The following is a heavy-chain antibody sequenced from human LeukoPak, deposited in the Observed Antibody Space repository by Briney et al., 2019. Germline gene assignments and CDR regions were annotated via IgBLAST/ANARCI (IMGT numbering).Heavy chain of an antibody. CDR3: ARPDDGAFDF. J-gene: IGHJ3*01. CDR2: IYYSGST. V-gene: IGHV4-39*01. CDR1: SNY. Sequence: SNYWMSWVRQAPGKGLEWIGNIYYSGSTYYNPSLKGRVTISLDTSKNQFSLKLSSVTAADTAVYYCARPDDGAFDFWGQGTMVTVST. D-gene: IGHD5-24*01.